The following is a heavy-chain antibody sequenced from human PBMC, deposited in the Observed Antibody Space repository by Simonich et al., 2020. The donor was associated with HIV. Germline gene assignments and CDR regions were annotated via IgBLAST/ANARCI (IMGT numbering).Heavy chain of an antibody. CDR2: ISGSGGST. CDR1: GFPFSSYA. Sequence: EVQLLESGGGLVQPGGSLRLSCAASGFPFSSYAMSWVRQAPGKGWEGVSAISGSGGSTYYADAVKGRFTISRDNSKNTLYLQMNSLRAEDTAVYYCAKDRYYDFWSGYYDYWGQGTLVTVSS. D-gene: IGHD3-3*01. CDR3: AKDRYYDFWSGYYDY. V-gene: IGHV3-23*01. J-gene: IGHJ4*02.